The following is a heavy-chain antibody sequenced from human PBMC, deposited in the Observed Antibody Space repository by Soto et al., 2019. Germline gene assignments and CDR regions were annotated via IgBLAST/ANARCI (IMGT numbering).Heavy chain of an antibody. CDR1: GFTFSNYW. Sequence: GSLRLSCAASGFTFSNYWMHWVRQAPGKGLVWISRMNSDGSNTVYADAVKGRFTISRDNAKNTLYLQMNSLRDEDTAVYYCAREGYPFDYWGQGTLVTVSS. V-gene: IGHV3-74*01. J-gene: IGHJ4*02. CDR3: AREGYPFDY. D-gene: IGHD5-12*01. CDR2: MNSDGSNT.